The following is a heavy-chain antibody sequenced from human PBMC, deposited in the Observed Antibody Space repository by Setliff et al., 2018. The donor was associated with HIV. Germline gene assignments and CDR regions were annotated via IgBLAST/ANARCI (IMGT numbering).Heavy chain of an antibody. Sequence: GASVKVSCKASRYTFSSYYLHWMRQAPGQGLEWKAMIDTTGSTCYAQTFRGRITMTRDTSTSAIYMELNGLTSEDTAVYYCARELPGVCYFDDWGQGTLVTVSS. J-gene: IGHJ4*02. CDR2: IDTTGST. CDR3: ARELPGVCYFDD. V-gene: IGHV1-46*01. D-gene: IGHD2-21*02. CDR1: RYTFSSYY.